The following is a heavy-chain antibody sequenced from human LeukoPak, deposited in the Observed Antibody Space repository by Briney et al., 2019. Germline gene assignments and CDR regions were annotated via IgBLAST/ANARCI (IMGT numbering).Heavy chain of an antibody. CDR1: GYTFTSYG. CDR2: ISAYNGNT. V-gene: IGHV1-18*01. J-gene: IGHJ4*02. Sequence: ASVKLSCKASGYTFTSYGISWVRQAPGQGLEWMGWISAYNGNTNYAQKLQGRVTMTTDTSTSTAYMELRSLRSDDTAVYYCARAPPPHSGYAPGDYWGEGTLVTVSS. CDR3: ARAPPPHSGYAPGDY. D-gene: IGHD5-12*01.